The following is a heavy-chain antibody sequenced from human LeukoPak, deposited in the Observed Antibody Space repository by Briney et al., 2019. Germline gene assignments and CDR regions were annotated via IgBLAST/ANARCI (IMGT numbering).Heavy chain of an antibody. V-gene: IGHV1-46*01. J-gene: IGHJ4*02. CDR2: INPSGGST. Sequence: ASVKVSCMASGYTFTRYYMHWVRQAPGQGLEWMGIINPSGGSTSYAQKFQSRVTMTRDTSTSTVYMELSSLRSEDTAVYYCATARASFYFDYWGQGTLVTVSS. CDR3: ATARASFYFDY. CDR1: GYTFTRYY.